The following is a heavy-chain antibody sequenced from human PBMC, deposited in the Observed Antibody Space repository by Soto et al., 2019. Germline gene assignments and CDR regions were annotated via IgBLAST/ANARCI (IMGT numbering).Heavy chain of an antibody. CDR1: GFTFSSYA. CDR3: ARGGVAIPFGRTSPFDY. J-gene: IGHJ4*02. CDR2: ISYDGSNK. D-gene: IGHD3-3*01. Sequence: GGSLRLSCAASGFTFSSYAMHWVRQAPGKGLEWVAVISYDGSNKYYADSVKGRFTISRDNSKNTLYLQMNSLRAEDTAVYYCARGGVAIPFGRTSPFDYWGQGTLVTVSS. V-gene: IGHV3-30-3*01.